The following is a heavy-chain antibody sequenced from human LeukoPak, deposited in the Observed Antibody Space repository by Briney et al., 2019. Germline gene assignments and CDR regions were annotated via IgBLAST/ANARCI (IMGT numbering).Heavy chain of an antibody. J-gene: IGHJ6*03. CDR3: AKDKRHYDILTGYRHYYMDV. D-gene: IGHD3-9*01. CDR2: ISYDGSNK. Sequence: GGSLRLSCAASGFTFSSYGMHWVRQAPGKGLEGVAVISYDGSNKYYADSVKGRFTISRDNSKNTLYLQMNSLRAEDTALYYCAKDKRHYDILTGYRHYYMDVWGKGTTVTISS. CDR1: GFTFSSYG. V-gene: IGHV3-30*18.